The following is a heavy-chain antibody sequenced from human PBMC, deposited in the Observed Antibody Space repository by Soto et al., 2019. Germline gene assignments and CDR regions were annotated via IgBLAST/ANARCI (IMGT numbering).Heavy chain of an antibody. CDR2: IYYSGST. J-gene: IGHJ6*02. Sequence: KPSETLSLTCTVSGGSISSHYWSWIRQPPGKGLEWIGNIYYSGSTNYNPSLKSRTTISVDTSKNQFSLKLSSVTAADTAVYYCARERYYGMDVWGQGTTVTVSS. CDR3: ARERYYGMDV. CDR1: GGSISSHY. V-gene: IGHV4-59*11.